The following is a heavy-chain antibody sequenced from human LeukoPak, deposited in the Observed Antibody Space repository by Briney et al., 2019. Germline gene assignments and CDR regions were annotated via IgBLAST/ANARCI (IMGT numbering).Heavy chain of an antibody. CDR2: SRSKAYGWTT. CDR3: AYYYYSSGYSY. V-gene: IGHV3-49*03. D-gene: IGHD3-22*01. Sequence: HAGGSLRLSCTASGFSFGVYAMSWFSQAPGKGLEWVGFSRSKAYGWTTEYAASVKGRFTISRDDSKSIAYLQMNSLKTEDTAGYYAAYYYYSSGYSYWGQGTLVAVSS. CDR1: GFSFGVYA. J-gene: IGHJ4*02.